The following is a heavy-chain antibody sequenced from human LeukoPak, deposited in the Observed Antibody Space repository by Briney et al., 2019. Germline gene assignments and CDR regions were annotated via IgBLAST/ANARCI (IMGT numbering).Heavy chain of an antibody. CDR3: TRHDMYDDSSAYDYYFDY. D-gene: IGHD3-22*01. CDR1: GFTFSASA. CDR2: VRTKANSYAT. V-gene: IGHV3-73*01. Sequence: GGSLRLSCSASGFTFSASAIHWVRQASGKGLEWVSRVRTKANSYATAYAASVKGRFTISRDDSKNTAYLQMNSLKTEDTAVYYCTRHDMYDDSSAYDYYFDYWGQGTLVTVSS. J-gene: IGHJ4*02.